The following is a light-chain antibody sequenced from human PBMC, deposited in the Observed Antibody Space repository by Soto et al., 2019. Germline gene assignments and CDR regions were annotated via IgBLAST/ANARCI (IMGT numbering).Light chain of an antibody. J-gene: IGKJ1*01. Sequence: DVVMTQSPLSLPVTLGQPASISCRSSQGLVYEDGNTYLNWFQQRPGQSPRRLIYWVSNRDSGVPDRFSGSGSGSDFTLKISRVEAEDVGLYYCLQGTHWPWTFVQGTKVEIK. CDR2: WVS. CDR1: QGLVYEDGNTY. CDR3: LQGTHWPWT. V-gene: IGKV2-30*01.